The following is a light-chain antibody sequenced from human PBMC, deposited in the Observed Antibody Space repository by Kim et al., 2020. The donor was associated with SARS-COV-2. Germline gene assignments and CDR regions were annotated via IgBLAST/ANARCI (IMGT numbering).Light chain of an antibody. CDR1: QSVSSK. J-gene: IGKJ2*01. V-gene: IGKV3-15*01. CDR2: GAS. Sequence: EIVMTQSPATLSVSPGERATLSCRASQSVSSKLAWYQQKPGQAPRLLVYGASTRATGIPARFSGSGSGTEFTLSISSLQSEDFAVYYCHQYNNWHTFGQGTKLEI. CDR3: HQYNNWHT.